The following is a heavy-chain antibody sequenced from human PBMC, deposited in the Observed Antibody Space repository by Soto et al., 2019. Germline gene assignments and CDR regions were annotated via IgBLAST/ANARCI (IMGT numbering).Heavy chain of an antibody. V-gene: IGHV3-48*02. J-gene: IGHJ3*02. CDR3: ARDPTVYCGGEFYSGAI. Sequence: EVQLVESGGGLVQPGGSLRLSCAASGFAFSSYSMNWVRQAPGKGLEWVSYISGGSSSIYYAASVKGRFTISRDNAKNPRYLQMHSLRDEDTAVYYCARDPTVYCGGEFYSGAIWGQGTMVTVSS. CDR2: ISGGSSSI. D-gene: IGHD2-21*01. CDR1: GFAFSSYS.